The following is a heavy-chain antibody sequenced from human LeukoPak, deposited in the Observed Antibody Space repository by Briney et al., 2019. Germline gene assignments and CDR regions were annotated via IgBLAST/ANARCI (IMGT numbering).Heavy chain of an antibody. CDR3: ARDRLSVYSTFDY. Sequence: GGSLRLSCAASGFTFSSYSMNWVRQAPGKGLEWVSSISSSSSYIYYADSVKGRFTISRDNAKNSLYLQMNSLRAEDTAVYYCARDRLSVYSTFDYCGQGTLVTVSS. V-gene: IGHV3-21*01. CDR2: ISSSSSYI. CDR1: GFTFSSYS. D-gene: IGHD4-11*01. J-gene: IGHJ4*02.